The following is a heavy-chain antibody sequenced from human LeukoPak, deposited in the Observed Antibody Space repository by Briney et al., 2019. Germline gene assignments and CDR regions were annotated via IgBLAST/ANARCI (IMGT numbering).Heavy chain of an antibody. CDR2: IYYSGST. Sequence: SETLSLTCTVSGGSISSSSYYWGWLRQPPGKGLEWIGSIYYSGSTYYNPSLKSRVTISVDTSKNQFSLKLSSVTAADTAVYYCARQTYYYDSSGYYFSEYYFDYWGQGTLVTVSS. CDR3: ARQTYYYDSSGYYFSEYYFDY. CDR1: GGSISSSSYY. D-gene: IGHD3-22*01. J-gene: IGHJ4*02. V-gene: IGHV4-39*01.